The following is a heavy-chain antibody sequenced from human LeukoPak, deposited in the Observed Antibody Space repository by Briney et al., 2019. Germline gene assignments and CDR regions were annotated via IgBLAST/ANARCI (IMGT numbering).Heavy chain of an antibody. D-gene: IGHD3-10*01. Sequence: SETLSLTCAVSGYSISSGYYWGWIRQPPGKGLEWIGSIYHSGSTYYNPSLKSRVTISLDTSKNQFFLKLSSVTAADTAVYYCARRSGETGTNWFDPWGQGTLVTVSS. CDR2: IYHSGST. CDR3: ARRSGETGTNWFDP. J-gene: IGHJ5*02. V-gene: IGHV4-38-2*01. CDR1: GYSISSGYY.